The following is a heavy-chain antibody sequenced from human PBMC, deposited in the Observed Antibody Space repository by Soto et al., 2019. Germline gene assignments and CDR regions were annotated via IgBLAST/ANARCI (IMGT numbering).Heavy chain of an antibody. Sequence: PSETLSLTCAVYGGSFSGYYWSWIRQPPGKGLEWIGEINHSGSTNYNPSLKSRVTISVDTSKNQFSLKLSSVTAADTAVYYCARERRIVGALNWFDPWGQGTLVTVSS. CDR3: ARERRIVGALNWFDP. CDR1: GGSFSGYY. J-gene: IGHJ5*02. V-gene: IGHV4-34*01. D-gene: IGHD1-26*01. CDR2: INHSGST.